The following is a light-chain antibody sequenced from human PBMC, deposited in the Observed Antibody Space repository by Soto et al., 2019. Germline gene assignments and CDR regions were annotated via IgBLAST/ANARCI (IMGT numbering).Light chain of an antibody. CDR2: QVS. Sequence: DVVMTQSPLSLPVTLGQPASISCRSSQSLVYRDGNTYLSWFQQRPGQSPRRLIYQVSNRDSGVPDRFSGSGSGIDFTLKISRVEAEDVAVYFCLQATHWPTFGQGTKLEI. V-gene: IGKV2-30*01. CDR3: LQATHWPT. CDR1: QSLVYRDGNTY. J-gene: IGKJ2*01.